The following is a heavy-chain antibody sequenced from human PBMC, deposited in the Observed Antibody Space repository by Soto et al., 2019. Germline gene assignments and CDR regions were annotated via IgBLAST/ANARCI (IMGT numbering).Heavy chain of an antibody. V-gene: IGHV2-5*02. J-gene: IGHJ5*02. D-gene: IGHD6-13*01. Sequence: QITLKESGPTLVKPTQTLTLTCTFSGFSLTTSGVGVGWVRQPPGKALEWLAFIYWDDDKRYSPSLQSRLTITKXXSXIXGVLTMNHMDLVDTATYYCAHRSPYSGSWTAGWFDPWGQGTLVTVSS. CDR2: IYWDDDK. CDR3: AHRSPYSGSWTAGWFDP. CDR1: GFSLTTSGVG.